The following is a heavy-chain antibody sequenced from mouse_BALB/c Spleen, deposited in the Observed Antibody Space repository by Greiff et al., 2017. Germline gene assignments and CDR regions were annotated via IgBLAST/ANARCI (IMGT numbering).Heavy chain of an antibody. Sequence: EVKVVESGGGLVQPGGSLKLSCAASGFTFSSYTMSWVRQTPEKRLEWVAYISNGGGSTYYPDTVKGRFTISRDNTKNTLYLQMSSLKSEDTAMYYCARQNCAYFDYWGQGTTLTVSS. CDR2: ISNGGGST. D-gene: IGHD4-1*01. J-gene: IGHJ2*01. CDR3: ARQNCAYFDY. V-gene: IGHV5-12-2*01. CDR1: GFTFSSYT.